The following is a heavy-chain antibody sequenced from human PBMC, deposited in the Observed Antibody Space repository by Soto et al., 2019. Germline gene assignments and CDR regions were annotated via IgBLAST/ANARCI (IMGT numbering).Heavy chain of an antibody. CDR1: GFSFSSYA. Sequence: QVQLVESGGGVVQPGRSLRLSCAASGFSFSSYAMHWVRQAPGKGLEWAAVIWFDGTNKYYADSVKGRFTISRDNSKNTLYLQMSSLSAEDTAVYYCAREFPYAGGRPIDYWGQGTLVTVSS. CDR3: AREFPYAGGRPIDY. V-gene: IGHV3-33*01. D-gene: IGHD2-2*01. J-gene: IGHJ4*02. CDR2: IWFDGTNK.